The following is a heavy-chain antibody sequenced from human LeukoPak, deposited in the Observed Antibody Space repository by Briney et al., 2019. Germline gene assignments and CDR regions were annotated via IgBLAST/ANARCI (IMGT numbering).Heavy chain of an antibody. D-gene: IGHD6-13*01. CDR2: IYYSGST. CDR1: GGSISSGGYY. V-gene: IGHV4-31*03. Sequence: SQTLSLTCTVSGGSISSGGYYWSWIRQHPGKGLEWIGYIYYSGSTYYNPSLKSRVTISVDTSKNQFSLKLSSVTAADTAVYYCATTRYSSSWDDAFDIWGQGTMVTVSS. CDR3: ATTRYSSSWDDAFDI. J-gene: IGHJ3*02.